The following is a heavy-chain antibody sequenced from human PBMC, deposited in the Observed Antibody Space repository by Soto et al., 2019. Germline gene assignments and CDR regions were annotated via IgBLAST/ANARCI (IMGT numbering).Heavy chain of an antibody. D-gene: IGHD6-19*01. J-gene: IGHJ6*02. CDR3: ARSVRLYYYYGMDV. Sequence: SETLSLTCTVSGGSISSYYWSWIRQPPGKGLEWIGYIYYSGSTNYNPSLKSRVTISVDTSKNQFSLKLSSVTAADTAVYYCARSVRLYYYYGMDVWGQGTTVTVSS. CDR1: GGSISSYY. CDR2: IYYSGST. V-gene: IGHV4-59*01.